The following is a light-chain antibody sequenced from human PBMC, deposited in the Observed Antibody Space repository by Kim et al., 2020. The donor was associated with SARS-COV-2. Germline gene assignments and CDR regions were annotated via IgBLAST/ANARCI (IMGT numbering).Light chain of an antibody. CDR3: PQRSNWPSLT. V-gene: IGKV3-11*01. Sequence: LSPGESAPLYCRASQSVRRYLAWYQQKPGQAPRLLIYDASNRATGIPARFSGSGSGTDFTLPIRSLEPEDFAVYYCPQRSNWPSLTFGGGTKLEI. J-gene: IGKJ4*01. CDR1: QSVRRY. CDR2: DAS.